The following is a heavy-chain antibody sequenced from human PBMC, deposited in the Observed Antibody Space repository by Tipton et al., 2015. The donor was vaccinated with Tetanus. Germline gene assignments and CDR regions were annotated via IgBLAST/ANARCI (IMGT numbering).Heavy chain of an antibody. CDR2: IYYSGST. J-gene: IGHJ4*02. D-gene: IGHD1-26*01. Sequence: LVKPTQTLSFTCTVSGGPISSGGYYWSWIRQHPGKGLEWIGDIYYSGSTYYNPSLKSRVTISVDTSKNQFSLKLNSVTAADTAVYYCARDQARGARGWNYFDYWGQGTLVTVSS. V-gene: IGHV4-31*03. CDR1: GGPISSGGYY. CDR3: ARDQARGARGWNYFDY.